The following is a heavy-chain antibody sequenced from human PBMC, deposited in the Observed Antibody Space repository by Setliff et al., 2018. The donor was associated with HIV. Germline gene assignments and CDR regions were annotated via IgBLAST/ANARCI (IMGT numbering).Heavy chain of an antibody. V-gene: IGHV4-59*08. CDR3: ARHSPSDY. CDR2: IYNSAST. J-gene: IGHJ4*02. Sequence: SETLSLTCTVSGDSISTDYWTWIRQPPGKGLERIGYIYNSASTSYNPSLKSRVTISVDTSKNQFSLELSSVTAADTAVYYCARHSPSDYWGQGTLVTVSS. CDR1: GDSISTDY.